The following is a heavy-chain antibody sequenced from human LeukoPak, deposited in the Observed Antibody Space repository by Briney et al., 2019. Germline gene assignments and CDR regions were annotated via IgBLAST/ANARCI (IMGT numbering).Heavy chain of an antibody. CDR2: IYYSGST. D-gene: IGHD6-19*01. Sequence: SETLSLTCTVPGGSISSSGYYWGWIRQPPGKGLEWIGSIYYSGSTYYNPSLKSRVTISVDTSKNQFSLKLSSVTAADTAVYYCARRGSSGWYNYWGQGTLVTVSS. CDR1: GGSISSSGYY. V-gene: IGHV4-39*01. CDR3: ARRGSSGWYNY. J-gene: IGHJ4*02.